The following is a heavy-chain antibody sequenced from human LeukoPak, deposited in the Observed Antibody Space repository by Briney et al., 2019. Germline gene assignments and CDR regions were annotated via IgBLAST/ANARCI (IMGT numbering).Heavy chain of an antibody. CDR1: GFTFSSYS. J-gene: IGHJ4*02. V-gene: IGHV3-21*01. D-gene: IGHD5-12*01. CDR2: ISSSSSYI. CDR3: ARDLEMDIVATERD. Sequence: GSLRLSCAASGFTFSSYSMNWVRQAPGKGLEWVSSISSSSSYIYYADSVKGRFTISRDNAKNSLYLQVNSLRAEDTAVYYCARDLEMDIVATERDWGQGTLVTVSS.